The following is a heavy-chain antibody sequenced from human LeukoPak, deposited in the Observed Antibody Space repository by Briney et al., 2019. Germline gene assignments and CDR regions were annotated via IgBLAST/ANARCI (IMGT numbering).Heavy chain of an antibody. V-gene: IGHV3-53*01. CDR1: GFTVSRKY. CDR2: IYSGGST. Sequence: GGSLRLSCAADGFTVSRKYMSCVRQAAGEGLGWDSVIYSGGSTVCADSVKGRFTISRDNSNNTLYLQMNSLRAEDTPVYYCARDTFLFGYSSSWYHDYWGQGTLVTVSS. J-gene: IGHJ4*02. D-gene: IGHD6-13*01. CDR3: ARDTFLFGYSSSWYHDY.